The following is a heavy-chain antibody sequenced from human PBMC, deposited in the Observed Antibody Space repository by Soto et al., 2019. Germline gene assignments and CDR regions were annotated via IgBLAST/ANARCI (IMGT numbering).Heavy chain of an antibody. D-gene: IGHD2-2*01. CDR1: XFTFSXYA. CDR2: ISYDGSNK. V-gene: IGHV3-30-3*01. CDR3: ARALEYQLLERHDXXYYGMDV. J-gene: IGHJ6*02. Sequence: SLRLSCAAXXFTFSXYARHWVRQAPGKGLEWVAVISYDGSNKYYADSVKGRFTISRDNSKNTLYLQMNSLRAEDTAVYYCARALEYQLLERHDXXYYGMDVWGQGTTVTVS.